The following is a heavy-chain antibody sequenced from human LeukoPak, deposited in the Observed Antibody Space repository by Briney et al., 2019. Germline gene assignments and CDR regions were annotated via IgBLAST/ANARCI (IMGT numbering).Heavy chain of an antibody. J-gene: IGHJ4*02. V-gene: IGHV3-15*01. Sequence: GGSLRLSCAASGFTFSVAWMGWVRQAPGEGLEWVGRIKSKSDGGTTDYAAPVKGRFTMSRDDSKNALYLQMNSLKTEDTAVYYCTTDKGIIAQPLFGFWGQGTLVTVSS. CDR3: TTDKGIIAQPLFGF. D-gene: IGHD1-14*01. CDR1: GFTFSVAW. CDR2: IKSKSDGGTT.